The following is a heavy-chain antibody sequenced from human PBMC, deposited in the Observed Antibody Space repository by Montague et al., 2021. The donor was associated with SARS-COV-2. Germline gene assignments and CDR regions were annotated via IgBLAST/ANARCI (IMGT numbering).Heavy chain of an antibody. J-gene: IGHJ6*02. CDR1: GFTFSSYA. Sequence: SLRLSCAASGFTFSSYAMHWVRQAPGKGLEWVAVISYDGSNKYYADSVKGRLTISRDNSKNTLYLQMNSLRAEDTAVYYCARDGGWFGELDHRGSGYYYYGMDVWGQGTTVTVSS. CDR3: ARDGGWFGELDHRGSGYYYYGMDV. CDR2: ISYDGSNK. D-gene: IGHD3-10*01. V-gene: IGHV3-30-3*01.